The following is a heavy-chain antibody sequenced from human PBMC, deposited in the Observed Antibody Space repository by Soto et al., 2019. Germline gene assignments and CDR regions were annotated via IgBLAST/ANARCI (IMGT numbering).Heavy chain of an antibody. J-gene: IGHJ6*02. CDR2: ISPYTGNT. CDR3: VMVDNYVTPTPQDV. CDR1: GYIFVNYG. D-gene: IGHD3-16*01. V-gene: IGHV1-18*01. Sequence: QVQLVQSGDQVKKPGASVKVSCKASGYIFVNYGIAWVRQAPGQGLERMGWISPYTGNTHSATKAQGRLNMTSITATSTAYMAPRSLTPDATAVYYCVMVDNYVTPTPQDVWGQGTTVTVSS.